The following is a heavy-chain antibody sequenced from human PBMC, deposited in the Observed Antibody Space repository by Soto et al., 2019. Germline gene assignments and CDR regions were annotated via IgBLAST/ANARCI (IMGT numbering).Heavy chain of an antibody. D-gene: IGHD2-15*01. J-gene: IGHJ4*02. CDR3: ARDLYWSGGSCYSRGFDY. Sequence: QVQLVESGGGVVQPGRSLRLSCAASGFTFSSYAMHWVRQAPGKGLEWVAVISYDGSNKYYADSVKGRFTISRDNSKNTMYLQMNSLRAEDTAVYYCARDLYWSGGSCYSRGFDYWGQGTLVTVSS. V-gene: IGHV3-30-3*01. CDR1: GFTFSSYA. CDR2: ISYDGSNK.